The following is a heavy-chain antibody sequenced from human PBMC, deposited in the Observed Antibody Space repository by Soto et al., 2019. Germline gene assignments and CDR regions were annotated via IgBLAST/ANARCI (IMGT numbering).Heavy chain of an antibody. V-gene: IGHV2-5*05. J-gene: IGHJ4*02. CDR3: ARGGMWRSFDF. CDR1: GFSLTTSGLG. CDR2: IYGDDDQ. D-gene: IGHD2-21*01. Sequence: QITLKESGPTLVKPTQTLTLTCTFSGFSLTTSGLGVGWIRQPPGKALEWLALIYGDDDQRYGPSLKSRLAISKDITKNQVVLTLTNVDPADTATYYCARGGMWRSFDFWGQGTVVTVSS.